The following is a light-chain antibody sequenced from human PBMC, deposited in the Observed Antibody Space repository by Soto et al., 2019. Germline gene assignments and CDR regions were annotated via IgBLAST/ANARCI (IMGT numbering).Light chain of an antibody. CDR3: QQYGSSPPWT. CDR1: QSVSSN. J-gene: IGKJ1*01. CDR2: GAS. V-gene: IGKV3-20*01. Sequence: EIVMTQSPATLSVSPGERATLSCRASQSVSSNLAWYRQKPGQAPRLLIYGASSRAIGIPDRFSGSGSGTDFTLTISRLEPEDFAVYYCQQYGSSPPWTFGQGTKVDIK.